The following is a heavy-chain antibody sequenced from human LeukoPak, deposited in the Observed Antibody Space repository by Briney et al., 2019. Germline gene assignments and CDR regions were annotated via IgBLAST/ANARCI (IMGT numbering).Heavy chain of an antibody. Sequence: GGSLRLSCAASGFTFRSSAMHWVRQAPGKGLERVAIISYDGNNKYYADSVKGRFTISRDISKNTLYLQMNSLRAEDTAVYYCARDHEEKQLLPPSFDYWGQGTLVTVSS. V-gene: IGHV3-30*04. CDR2: ISYDGNNK. D-gene: IGHD2-15*01. CDR3: ARDHEEKQLLPPSFDY. J-gene: IGHJ4*02. CDR1: GFTFRSSA.